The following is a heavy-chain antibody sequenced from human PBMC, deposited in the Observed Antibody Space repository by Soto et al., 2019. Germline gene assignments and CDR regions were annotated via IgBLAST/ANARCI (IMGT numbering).Heavy chain of an antibody. J-gene: IGHJ6*02. Sequence: QVHLVQSGAEVKKPGSSVKVSCKTSGGSFNNYAVSWVRQAPGQGLEWMGGIIPNFDTPNYAQKFQDRVTIIADEYTSTVYMDLRRLRSNDTAVYYCAVAMVREILIFESSGMHVWGQGTTVIVSS. CDR1: GGSFNNYA. V-gene: IGHV1-69*01. D-gene: IGHD3-10*01. CDR3: AVAMVREILIFESSGMHV. CDR2: IIPNFDTP.